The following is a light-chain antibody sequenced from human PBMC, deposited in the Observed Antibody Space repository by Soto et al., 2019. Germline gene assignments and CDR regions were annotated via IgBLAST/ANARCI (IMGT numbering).Light chain of an antibody. V-gene: IGKV1-12*01. CDR2: AAS. Sequence: SVRERGSRTSRASHTSSSWLAWYQQKPGKAPKLLIYAASSLHSGVPSRFICSGTGTDLTLTCSIGIPEDLAIYSLQVTDKTPGAFAGGTKVDIK. CDR1: HTSSSW. CDR3: QVTDKTPGA. J-gene: IGKJ4*02.